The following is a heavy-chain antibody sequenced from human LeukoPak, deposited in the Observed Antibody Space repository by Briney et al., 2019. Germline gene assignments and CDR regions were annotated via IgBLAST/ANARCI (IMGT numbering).Heavy chain of an antibody. V-gene: IGHV3-53*01. CDR3: ARDTTAYFDC. CDR2: IYAGGNT. J-gene: IGHJ4*02. Sequence: GGSPRLSCTVSGFTVSSNYMAWVRQAPGKGLEWVSVIYAGGNTYYADSVKGRFTISRDNSKNTLNLQMSSLGVEDTAVYYCARDTTAYFDCWGQGTLVTVSS. D-gene: IGHD2/OR15-2a*01. CDR1: GFTVSSNY.